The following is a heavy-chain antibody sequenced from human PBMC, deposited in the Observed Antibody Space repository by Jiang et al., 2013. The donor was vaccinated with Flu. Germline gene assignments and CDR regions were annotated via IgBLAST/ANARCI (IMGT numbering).Heavy chain of an antibody. J-gene: IGHJ4*02. CDR1: GYTFTSYG. CDR3: ARDSLHYGSGSYYRERLDY. D-gene: IGHD3-10*01. Sequence: SGAEVKKPGASVKVSCKASGYTFTSYGISWVRQAPGQGLEWMGWISAYNGNTNYAQKLQGRVTMTTDTSTSTAYMELRSLRSDDTAVYYCARDSLHYGSGSYYRERLDYWGQGTLVTVSS. V-gene: IGHV1-18*04. CDR2: ISAYNGNT.